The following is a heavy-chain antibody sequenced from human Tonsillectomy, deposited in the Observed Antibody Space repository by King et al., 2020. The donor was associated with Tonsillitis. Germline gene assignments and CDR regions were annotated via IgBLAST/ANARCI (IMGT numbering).Heavy chain of an antibody. CDR2: IYHSGNT. V-gene: IGHV4-30-2*01. D-gene: IGHD3-10*01. CDR3: ARDGENYFDY. J-gene: IGHJ4*02. CDR1: GGSISSGGYS. Sequence: QLQESGSGLVKPSQTLSLTCAVSGGSISSGGYSWSWIRQPPGKGLEWLGYIYHSGNTYCNPSLKSRVTISVDRSKNQFSLKLSSVTAADTAVYYCARDGENYFDYWGQGTLVTVSS.